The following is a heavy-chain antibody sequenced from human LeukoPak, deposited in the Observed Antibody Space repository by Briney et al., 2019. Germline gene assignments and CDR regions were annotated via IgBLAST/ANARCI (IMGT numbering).Heavy chain of an antibody. V-gene: IGHV1-46*01. CDR3: ARGIWQWLVWRSVGRGFDP. CDR1: GYTFTSYY. J-gene: IGHJ5*02. D-gene: IGHD6-19*01. Sequence: GASVKVSCKASGYTFTSYYMHWVRQAPGQGLEWMGIINPSGGSTSYAQKFQGRVTMTRDMSTSTVYMELSSLRSEDTAVYYCARGIWQWLVWRSVGRGFDPWGQGTLVTVSS. CDR2: INPSGGST.